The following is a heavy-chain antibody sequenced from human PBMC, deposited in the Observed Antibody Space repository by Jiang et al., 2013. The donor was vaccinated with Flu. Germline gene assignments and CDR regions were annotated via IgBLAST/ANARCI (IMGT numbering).Heavy chain of an antibody. J-gene: IGHJ4*02. CDR3: ARDQGTRGDGSRLGHFDY. D-gene: IGHD1-1*01. CDR2: IWYDGSNQ. V-gene: IGHV3-33*01. Sequence: VVQPGGSLRLSCAASGFTFRSSGMHWVRQAPGKGLEWVAIIWYDGSNQYYADSVKGRFTISRDNSKNTLFLQMNSLRAEDTAVYFCARDQGTRGDGSRLGHFDYWGQGTLVTVSS. CDR1: GFTFRSSG.